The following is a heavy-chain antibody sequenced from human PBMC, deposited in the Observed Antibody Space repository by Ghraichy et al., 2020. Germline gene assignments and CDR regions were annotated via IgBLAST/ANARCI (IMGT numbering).Heavy chain of an antibody. CDR1: GGSISSSSYY. CDR3: ASTGDIVVVPAAIPALYYYYGMDV. Sequence: SETLSLTCTVSGGSISSSSYYWGWIRQPPGKGLEWIGSIYYSGSTYYNPSLKSRVTISVDTSKNQFSLKLSSVTAADTAVYYCASTGDIVVVPAAIPALYYYYGMDVWGQGTTVTVSS. J-gene: IGHJ6*02. V-gene: IGHV4-39*01. D-gene: IGHD2-2*02. CDR2: IYYSGST.